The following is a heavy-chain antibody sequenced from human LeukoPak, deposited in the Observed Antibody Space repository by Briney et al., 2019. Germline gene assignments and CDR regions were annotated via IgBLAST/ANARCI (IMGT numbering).Heavy chain of an antibody. V-gene: IGHV4-34*01. CDR3: ARGHEWLRLHRVCYMDV. J-gene: IGHJ6*03. D-gene: IGHD5-12*01. Sequence: SETLSLTCAVYGGSFSGYYWSWIRQPPGKGLEWIGEINHSGSTNYNPSLKSRVTISVDTSKNQFSLKLSSVTAADTAVYYCARGHEWLRLHRVCYMDVWGKGTTVTVSS. CDR1: GGSFSGYY. CDR2: INHSGST.